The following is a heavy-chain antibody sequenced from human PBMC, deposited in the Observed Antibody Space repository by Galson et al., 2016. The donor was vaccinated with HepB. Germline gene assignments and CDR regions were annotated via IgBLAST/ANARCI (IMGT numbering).Heavy chain of an antibody. V-gene: IGHV4-39*01. CDR1: GGSISETNYY. CDR3: ARRRSSGWAHNFFDP. D-gene: IGHD6-19*01. J-gene: IGHJ5*02. Sequence: SETLSLTCTVSGGSISETNYYWDWIRQPPGKGLEWIGSVYYGESTYYNPSLKSRVTMFVDTSTDQFSLKLTSVTAADMGIYYCARRRSSGWAHNFFDPWGQGTLVIVSS. CDR2: VYYGEST.